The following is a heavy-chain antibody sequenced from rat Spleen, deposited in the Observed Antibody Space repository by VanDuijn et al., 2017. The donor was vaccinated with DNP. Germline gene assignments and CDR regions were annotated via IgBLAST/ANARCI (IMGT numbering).Heavy chain of an antibody. Sequence: EVQLVESGGGLVQPGRSLKLSCAASGFTFNYYGMAWVRQTPKKGLEWVASISSTGGSTSYRDSVKGRFTISRDNAKSILYLQMDSLRSEDTATFYCTTDFERGYWGQGVMVTVSS. D-gene: IGHD1-11*01. CDR3: TTDFERGY. V-gene: IGHV5-20*01. CDR1: GFTFNYYG. CDR2: ISSTGGST. J-gene: IGHJ2*01.